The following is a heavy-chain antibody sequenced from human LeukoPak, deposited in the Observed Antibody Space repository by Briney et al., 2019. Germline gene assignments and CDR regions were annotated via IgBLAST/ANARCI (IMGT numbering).Heavy chain of an antibody. J-gene: IGHJ6*04. D-gene: IGHD3-3*01. Sequence: PGGSLRLSCAASGFTFSSYWMHWVRQTPGKGLVWVSRINSDGSSTSYADSVKGRFTISRDNAKNTLYLQMNSLRAEDTAVYYCARDSLDFGVVIIPVGLMDVWGKGTTVTVSS. V-gene: IGHV3-74*01. CDR3: ARDSLDFGVVIIPVGLMDV. CDR1: GFTFSSYW. CDR2: INSDGSST.